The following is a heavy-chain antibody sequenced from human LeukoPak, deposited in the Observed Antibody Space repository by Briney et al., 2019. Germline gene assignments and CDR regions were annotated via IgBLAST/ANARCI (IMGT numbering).Heavy chain of an antibody. CDR1: GFTFSDYY. CDR3: AKTYCGGGSCYYFDY. V-gene: IGHV3-11*04. Sequence: PGGSLRLSCAASGFTFSDYYMSWIRQAPGKGLEWVSYISSSGSTIYYADSVRGRFTISRDNSKNTLYLQMNNLRAEDTAVYYCAKTYCGGGSCYYFDYWGQGTLVTVSS. D-gene: IGHD2-15*01. J-gene: IGHJ4*02. CDR2: ISSSGSTI.